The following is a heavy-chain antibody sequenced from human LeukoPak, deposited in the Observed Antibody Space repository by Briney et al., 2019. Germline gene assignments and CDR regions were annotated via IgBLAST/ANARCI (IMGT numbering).Heavy chain of an antibody. V-gene: IGHV3-53*01. CDR3: AGASLGATLSY. Sequence: GGSLRLSCAASGFTVSSNYMSWVRQAPGKGLEWVSVIYSGGSTYYADSVKGRFTISRDDSKNTLYLQMNSLRAEDTAVYYCAGASLGATLSYWGQGTLVTVSS. J-gene: IGHJ4*02. CDR2: IYSGGST. D-gene: IGHD1-26*01. CDR1: GFTVSSNY.